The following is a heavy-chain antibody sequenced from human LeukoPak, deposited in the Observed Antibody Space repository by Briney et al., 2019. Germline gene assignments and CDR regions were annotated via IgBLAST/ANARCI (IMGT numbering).Heavy chain of an antibody. V-gene: IGHV3-23*01. CDR1: GFTFSSYG. CDR3: AKEYSSGYYLDY. J-gene: IGHJ4*02. Sequence: GGSLRLSCAASGFTFSSYGMHWVRQAPGKGLEWVSAISGSGGSTYYADSVKGRFTISRDNSKNTLYLQMNSLRAEDTAVYYCAKEYSSGYYLDYWGQGTLVTVSS. D-gene: IGHD3-22*01. CDR2: ISGSGGST.